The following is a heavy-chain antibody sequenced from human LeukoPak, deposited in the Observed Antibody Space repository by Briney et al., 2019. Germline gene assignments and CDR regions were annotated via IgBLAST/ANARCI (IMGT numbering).Heavy chain of an antibody. CDR3: AELGITMIGGV. Sequence: GGSLRLSCATSGFSFSSYGMSWVRQAPGKGLEWVSAMSSSDDGRYYAASVRGRFTISRDTSRSTLYLQMNSLRVEDTAVYYCAELGITMIGGVWGKGTTVTISS. J-gene: IGHJ6*04. D-gene: IGHD3-10*02. V-gene: IGHV3-23*01. CDR2: MSSSDDGR. CDR1: GFSFSSYG.